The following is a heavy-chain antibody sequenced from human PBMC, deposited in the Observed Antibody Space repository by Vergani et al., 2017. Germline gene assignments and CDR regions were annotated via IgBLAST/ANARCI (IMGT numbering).Heavy chain of an antibody. J-gene: IGHJ6*03. Sequence: EVQLVESGGGLVQPGGSLKLSCAASGFTFSSSAMHWVRQASGKGLEWVGRIRSKANSYATAYAASVKGRFTISRDDSKNTAYLQMNSLKTEDTAVYYCTRSGWTYTFYYYYMDVWGKGTTVTVSS. CDR2: IRSKANSYAT. CDR1: GFTFSSSA. V-gene: IGHV3-73*02. CDR3: TRSGWTYTFYYYYMDV. D-gene: IGHD2-2*02.